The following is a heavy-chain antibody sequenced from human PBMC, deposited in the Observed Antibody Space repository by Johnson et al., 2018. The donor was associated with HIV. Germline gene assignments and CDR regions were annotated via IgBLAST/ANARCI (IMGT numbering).Heavy chain of an antibody. CDR3: ARADSSSSPWMGLDI. D-gene: IGHD6-13*01. V-gene: IGHV3-53*01. CDR1: GFTVSSNY. J-gene: IGHJ3*02. Sequence: VQLVESGGGLIQPGGSLRLSCAASGFTVSSNYMSWVRQAPGKGLEWVSVIYSGGSTYYADPVKGRFTISRDNSKNTLYLQMNSLRAEDTAVYYCARADSSSSPWMGLDIWGQGTMVTVSS. CDR2: IYSGGST.